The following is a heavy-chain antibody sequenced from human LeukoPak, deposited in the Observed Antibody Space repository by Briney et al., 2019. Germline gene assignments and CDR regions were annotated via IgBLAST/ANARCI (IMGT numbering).Heavy chain of an antibody. CDR3: ARERGITGTSGWFDP. J-gene: IGHJ5*02. CDR1: GFTFSSYE. Sequence: GGSLRLSCAASGFTFSSYEMNWVRQAPGKGLEWVSYISSSGSTIYYADSVKGRFTISRDNAKNSLYLQMNSLRAEDTAVYYCARERGITGTSGWFDPWGQGTLVTVSS. V-gene: IGHV3-48*03. D-gene: IGHD1-20*01. CDR2: ISSSGSTI.